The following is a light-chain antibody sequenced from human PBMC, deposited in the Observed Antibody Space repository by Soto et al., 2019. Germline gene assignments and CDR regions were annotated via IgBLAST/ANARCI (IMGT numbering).Light chain of an antibody. J-gene: IGKJ5*01. CDR2: GAS. CDR1: QSVSSN. CDR3: QQYNNWPPIT. V-gene: IGKV3-15*01. Sequence: EVVMTQSPATLSASPGEGATLACRASQSVSSNLAWYQQKPGQAPRLLIYGASTRATGIPGRFSGSGSGTELTLSISSLQSEDFAIYYCQQYNNWPPITFGQGTRLEIK.